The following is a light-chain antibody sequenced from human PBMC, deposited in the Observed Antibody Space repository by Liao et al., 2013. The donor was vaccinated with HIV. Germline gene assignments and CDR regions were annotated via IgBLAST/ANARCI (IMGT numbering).Light chain of an antibody. CDR3: QAWDSTTGV. Sequence: FELTQPPSVSVSPGQTASITCSGDKLEKKYVCWYQQKPGQSPILVIHQDTKRPSGIPERFSGSNAGNTATLTISGTETMDEADYYCQAWDSTTGVFGGGTKLTVL. CDR2: QDT. J-gene: IGLJ2*01. V-gene: IGLV3-1*01. CDR1: KLEKKY.